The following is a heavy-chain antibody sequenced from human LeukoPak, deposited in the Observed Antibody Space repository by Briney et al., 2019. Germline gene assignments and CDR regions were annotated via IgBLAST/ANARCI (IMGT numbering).Heavy chain of an antibody. V-gene: IGHV3-33*01. Sequence: GGSLRLSCAASGFTFSSYGMHWVRQAPGKGLEWVAVIWYDGSNNYYADSVKGRFTISRDNSKNTLYLQMNSLRAEDTAVYYCARDGAAAADDYYYYGMDVWGQGTTVTVSS. J-gene: IGHJ6*02. CDR1: GFTFSSYG. CDR3: ARDGAAAADDYYYYGMDV. CDR2: IWYDGSNN. D-gene: IGHD6-13*01.